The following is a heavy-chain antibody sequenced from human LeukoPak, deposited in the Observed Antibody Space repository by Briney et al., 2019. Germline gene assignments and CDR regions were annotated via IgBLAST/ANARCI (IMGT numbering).Heavy chain of an antibody. CDR2: INPNSGGT. V-gene: IGHV1-2*02. D-gene: IGHD2-2*02. Sequence: ASVKVSCKSSGYTXTGYYVHGVRQAPGQGLEWMGWINPNSGGTNFAEKFQGRVTMTRDTSISTAYMELSRLRPDDTAVYYCARRAGHYNGMDVWGQGTTVTVSS. CDR1: GYTXTGYY. CDR3: ARRAGHYNGMDV. J-gene: IGHJ6*02.